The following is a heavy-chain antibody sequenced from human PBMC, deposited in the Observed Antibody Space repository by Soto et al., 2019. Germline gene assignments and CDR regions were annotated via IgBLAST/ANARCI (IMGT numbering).Heavy chain of an antibody. CDR2: ISAYNGNT. CDR3: ARGGESGSYYRSTCFDP. Sequence: QVQLVQSGAEVKKPGASVKVSCKASGYTFTSYGISWVRQAPGQGLEWMGWISAYNGNTNYAQKLQGRVTMTTDTSTSTADMERRSMRSDDTAVYYCARGGESGSYYRSTCFDPWGQGTLVTVSS. V-gene: IGHV1-18*04. D-gene: IGHD1-26*01. J-gene: IGHJ5*02. CDR1: GYTFTSYG.